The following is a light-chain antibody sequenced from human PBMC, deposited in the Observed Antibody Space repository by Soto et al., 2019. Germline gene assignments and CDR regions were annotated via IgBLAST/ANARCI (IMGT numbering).Light chain of an antibody. J-gene: IGKJ1*01. CDR1: QIISSW. CDR3: QQYLSYPWT. CDR2: DAS. Sequence: DIQMTQSPSTLSASVGDRVTITCRASQIISSWLAWYQQKPGKAPKLLIRDASRLESGVPSRFSGSESGTEFTLTISSLRPDDFATYYCQQYLSYPWTFGQGTKV. V-gene: IGKV1-5*01.